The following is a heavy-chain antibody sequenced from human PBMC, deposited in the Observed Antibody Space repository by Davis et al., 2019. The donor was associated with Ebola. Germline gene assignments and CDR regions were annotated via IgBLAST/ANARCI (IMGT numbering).Heavy chain of an antibody. J-gene: IGHJ4*02. V-gene: IGHV1-18*01. CDR3: ARGGGYSFAPDF. Sequence: AASVKVSCKASRYAFSDFGISWVRQAPGQGLEWMGRVRAHSGNTKYVQKLQGRVTMTTDTSTSTAHMELRNLISNDTAVYYCARGGGYSFAPDFWGQGTLVTVS. CDR1: RYAFSDFG. D-gene: IGHD5-18*01. CDR2: VRAHSGNT.